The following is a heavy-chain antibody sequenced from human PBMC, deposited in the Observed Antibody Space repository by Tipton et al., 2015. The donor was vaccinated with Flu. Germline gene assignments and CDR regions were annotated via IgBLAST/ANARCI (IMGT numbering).Heavy chain of an antibody. CDR2: IYFTGTT. J-gene: IGHJ1*01. Sequence: TLSLTCTVSGGSINVGGFYWTWIRQRPGKGLEWIGYIYFTGTTYYNPSLESRVTISVDTSMKQFYLKMSSVTAADTAVYFCARTKQTSWMLTTVPFQDWGQGSLVTVSP. D-gene: IGHD3-16*01. CDR1: GGSINVGGFY. V-gene: IGHV4-31*03. CDR3: ARTKQTSWMLTTVPFQD.